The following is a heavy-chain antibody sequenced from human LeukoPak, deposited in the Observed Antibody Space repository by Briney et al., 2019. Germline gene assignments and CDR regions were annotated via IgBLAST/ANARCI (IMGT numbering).Heavy chain of an antibody. Sequence: GGSLRLSCSASGFTFRRSERNWVRQAPGKGWKGVSYIGSSGTRIFYADSVKGRFTISRDNPKNSLYLQMNSLRVEDTAVYYCARGRWLQSTAQYYFDYWGEGTLVTVSS. D-gene: IGHD5-24*01. CDR1: GFTFRRSE. CDR3: ARGRWLQSTAQYYFDY. V-gene: IGHV3-48*03. CDR2: IGSSGTRI. J-gene: IGHJ4*02.